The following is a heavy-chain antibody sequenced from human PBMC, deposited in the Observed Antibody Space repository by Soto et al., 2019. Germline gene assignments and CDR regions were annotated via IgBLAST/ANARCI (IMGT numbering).Heavy chain of an antibody. CDR3: ARGPVDTAMEYYFDY. CDR2: IIPIFGTA. D-gene: IGHD5-18*01. CDR1: GGTFSSYA. Sequence: SVKVSCKASGGTFSSYAISWVRQAPGQGLEWMGGIIPIFGTANYAQKFQGRVTITADESTSTAYMELSSLRSEDTAVYYCARGPVDTAMEYYFDYWGQGTLVTVS. V-gene: IGHV1-69*13. J-gene: IGHJ4*02.